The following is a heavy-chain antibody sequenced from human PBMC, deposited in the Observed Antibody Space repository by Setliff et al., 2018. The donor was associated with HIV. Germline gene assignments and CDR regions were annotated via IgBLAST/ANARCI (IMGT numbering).Heavy chain of an antibody. Sequence: PSETLSLTCTVSGGSISSGGYYWNWIRQPAGKGLEWIGRIYTTGGTNYNPALKSRVTMSIDTSKNQISLKLNSVTAADTATYYCARSNPGITAGLLAYWGPGTLVTVSS. CDR1: GGSISSGGYY. CDR2: IYTTGGT. D-gene: IGHD6-13*01. CDR3: ARSNPGITAGLLAY. V-gene: IGHV4-61*02. J-gene: IGHJ4*02.